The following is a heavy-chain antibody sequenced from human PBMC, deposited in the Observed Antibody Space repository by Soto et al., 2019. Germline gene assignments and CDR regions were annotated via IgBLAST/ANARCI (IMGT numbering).Heavy chain of an antibody. J-gene: IGHJ4*02. D-gene: IGHD4-4*01. CDR2: VYYSGIT. CDR3: AKFSNNFDY. V-gene: IGHV4-59*02. CDR1: GGSVSSYY. Sequence: KPSETLSLTCTVSGGSVSSYYWSWIRQPPGKGLEWMGYVYYSGITKYNPSLQSRITMSVDTSKNQFSLRLSSVTAADTAVYYCAKFSNNFDYWGQGTLVTVSS.